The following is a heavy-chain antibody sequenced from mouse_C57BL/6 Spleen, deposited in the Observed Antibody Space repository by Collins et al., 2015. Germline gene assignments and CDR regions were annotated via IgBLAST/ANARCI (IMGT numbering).Heavy chain of an antibody. CDR3: TRGGLTTVVAPGALDY. Sequence: NIHWVKQSHGKSLEWIGYINPNNGGTSYNQKFKGKATLTVNKSSSTAYMELRSLTSEDSAVYYCTRGGLTTVVAPGALDYWGQGTSVTVSS. J-gene: IGHJ4*01. CDR1: N. V-gene: IGHV1-22*01. CDR2: INPNNGGT. D-gene: IGHD1-1*01.